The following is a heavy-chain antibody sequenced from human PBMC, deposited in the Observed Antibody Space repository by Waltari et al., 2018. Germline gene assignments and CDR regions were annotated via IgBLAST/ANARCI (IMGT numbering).Heavy chain of an antibody. J-gene: IGHJ4*02. Sequence: QLQLQESGSGLVKPSQTLSLTCAVSGGSISSGGYSWSWIRQPPGKGLEWIGYSYHSGSTYYNPALKSLVTISVDRSKNQFSLKLSSVTAADTAVYYCARGSYSGYDFTPYFDYWGQGTLVTVSS. D-gene: IGHD5-12*01. V-gene: IGHV4-30-2*01. CDR1: GGSISSGGYS. CDR2: SYHSGST. CDR3: ARGSYSGYDFTPYFDY.